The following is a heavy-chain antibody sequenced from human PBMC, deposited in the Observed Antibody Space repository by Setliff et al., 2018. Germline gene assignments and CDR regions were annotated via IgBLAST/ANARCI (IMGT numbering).Heavy chain of an antibody. D-gene: IGHD3-16*01. V-gene: IGHV3-15*07. CDR3: TTDPSPTFGGVIGAAFDF. Sequence: GGSLRLSCAASGFTFSTAWVNWVRQAPGKGLEWVGRIKGKNDGLATDYAAPVKGRFTISRDDSKNTLYLQMNSLKTEDTAVYYCTTDPSPTFGGVIGAAFDFWGQGTMVTVSS. J-gene: IGHJ3*01. CDR1: GFTFSTAW. CDR2: IKGKNDGLAT.